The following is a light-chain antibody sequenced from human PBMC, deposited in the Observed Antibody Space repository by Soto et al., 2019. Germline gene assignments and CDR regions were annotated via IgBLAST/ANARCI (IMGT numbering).Light chain of an antibody. J-gene: IGLJ1*01. CDR2: AVS. V-gene: IGLV2-14*01. CDR1: SSDVGGYNY. Sequence: SALTQPASVSGSPGQSITISCTGTSSDVGGYNYVSWYQQHPGKAPKLLIYAVSNRPSGVSNRFSGSKSGTSASLAISGLRSEDEADYYCATWDDSLSGYVFATGTKVTVL. CDR3: ATWDDSLSGYV.